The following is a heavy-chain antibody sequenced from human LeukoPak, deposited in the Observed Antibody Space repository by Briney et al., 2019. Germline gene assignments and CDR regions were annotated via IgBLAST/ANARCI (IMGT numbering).Heavy chain of an antibody. CDR3: ARHFGRKDIVVVPAAEGYYYYYGMDV. Sequence: MPSETLSLTCSVSGDSVSSGGYSWSWIRQPPGKGLEWIGYMSNSGSTNCNPSLKSRVSISVDTSKNQFSLKLSSVTAEDTAVYYCARHFGRKDIVVVPAAEGYYYYYGMDVWGQGTTVTVSS. V-gene: IGHV4-61*08. CDR2: MSNSGST. D-gene: IGHD2-2*01. CDR1: GDSVSSGGYS. J-gene: IGHJ6*02.